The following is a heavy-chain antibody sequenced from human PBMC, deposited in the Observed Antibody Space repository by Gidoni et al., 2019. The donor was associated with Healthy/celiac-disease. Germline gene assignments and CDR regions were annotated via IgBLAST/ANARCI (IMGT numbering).Heavy chain of an antibody. CDR2: ISYDGSNK. D-gene: IGHD3-16*02. CDR1: GCTFSSYA. CDR3: AKADVWGSYRSQIDY. J-gene: IGHJ4*02. Sequence: QVQLVESGGGVVQPGRSLRLYCAASGCTFSSYAMHWVRQAPGKGLEWVAVISYDGSNKYYADSVKGRFTISRDNSKNTLYLQMNSLRAEDTAVYYCAKADVWGSYRSQIDYWGQGTLVTVSS. V-gene: IGHV3-30*04.